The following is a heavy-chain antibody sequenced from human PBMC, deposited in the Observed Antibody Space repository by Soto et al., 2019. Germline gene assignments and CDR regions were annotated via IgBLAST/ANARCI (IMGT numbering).Heavy chain of an antibody. J-gene: IGHJ6*03. CDR2: MNPNSGNT. CDR1: GYTFTSYD. CDR3: ARGLYYYYYMDV. Sequence: QVQLVQSGAEVKKPGASVKVSCKASGYTFTSYDINWVRQATGQGLEWMGWMNPNSGNTGYAQKFQGRITMTRNTSITTAYMELSSLRSEDTAVYYCARGLYYYYYMDVWGKGTTVTVSS. V-gene: IGHV1-8*01.